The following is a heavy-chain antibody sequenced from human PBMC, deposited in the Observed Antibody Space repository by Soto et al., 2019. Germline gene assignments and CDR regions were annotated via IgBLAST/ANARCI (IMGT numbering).Heavy chain of an antibody. J-gene: IGHJ4*02. V-gene: IGHV1-46*01. CDR2: INPTGGST. CDR1: GYTFTTYY. CDR3: ARALTMSGYPYHFDY. D-gene: IGHD3-3*01. Sequence: VASVKVSCKASGYTFTTYYMHWVRQAPGQGLEWMGIINPTGGSTSYAQKFQGRGTMTRDTSTSTVYMELSSLRSEDTAVYYCARALTMSGYPYHFDYWGQGTLVTVSS.